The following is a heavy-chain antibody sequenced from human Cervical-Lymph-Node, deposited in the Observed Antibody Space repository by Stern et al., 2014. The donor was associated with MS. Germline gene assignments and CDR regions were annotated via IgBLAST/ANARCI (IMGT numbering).Heavy chain of an antibody. V-gene: IGHV1-2*02. Sequence: QVQLVESGAEVKKPGASLKVSCKASGYTFRDYYIHWVRQAPGQGLEYMGWINPNSGGTNYAQKFQGRITMTGDTSTSTAHLELKRLQSDDTAVYFCARDIYGDPFDYWGQGTLVTVSA. J-gene: IGHJ4*02. D-gene: IGHD4-17*01. CDR2: INPNSGGT. CDR3: ARDIYGDPFDY. CDR1: GYTFRDYY.